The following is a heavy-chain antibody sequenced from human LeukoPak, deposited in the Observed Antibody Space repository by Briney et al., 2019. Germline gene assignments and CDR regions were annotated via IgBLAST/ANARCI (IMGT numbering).Heavy chain of an antibody. CDR2: LWSDERIK. CDR3: ATEGPDGTYSYFHH. J-gene: IGHJ4*02. Sequence: GRSLRLSCEASGFSFSDSGMHWVRQAPGKGLGWVAVLWSDERIKYYADPVKGRFTISRDNSKKTVWLQMDSLTVEDTALYYCATEGPDGTYSYFHHWGQGTLVIVSS. CDR1: GFSFSDSG. V-gene: IGHV3-33*08. D-gene: IGHD1-26*01.